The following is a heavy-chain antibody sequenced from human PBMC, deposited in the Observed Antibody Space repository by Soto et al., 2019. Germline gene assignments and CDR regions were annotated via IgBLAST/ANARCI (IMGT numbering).Heavy chain of an antibody. D-gene: IGHD5-18*01. Sequence: GGSLRLSCAASGFSFSDYAMHWIRQAPGKGLEWVAVVWSNGNSKYYSDSVKGRFTVSRDSPKSTLYLHMNNLNAEDTALYFCAKDREGTGYNFDYWGQGTLVTVSS. J-gene: IGHJ4*02. CDR2: VWSNGNSK. V-gene: IGHV3-33*06. CDR3: AKDREGTGYNFDY. CDR1: GFSFSDYA.